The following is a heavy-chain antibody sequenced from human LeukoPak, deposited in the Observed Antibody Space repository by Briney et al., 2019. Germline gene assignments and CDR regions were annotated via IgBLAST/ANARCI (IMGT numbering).Heavy chain of an antibody. Sequence: GGSLRLSCAASGLTISDSWIHWVRQAPGKGLMWVSRLASDESNKIYAGSVKGRFLISRDNAKNTLYLQMNSLRVEDTGFYYCARDAGWGRLDSWGQGALVTVSS. CDR3: ARDAGWGRLDS. CDR2: LASDESNK. J-gene: IGHJ4*02. V-gene: IGHV3-74*01. D-gene: IGHD3-16*01. CDR1: GLTISDSW.